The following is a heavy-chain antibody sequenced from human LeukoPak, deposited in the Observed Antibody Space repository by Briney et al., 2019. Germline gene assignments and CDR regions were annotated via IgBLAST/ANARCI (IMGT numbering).Heavy chain of an antibody. D-gene: IGHD1/OR15-1a*01. V-gene: IGHV3-21*01. Sequence: SGGSLRLSCAASGFTFSSYSMNWVRQAPGKGLEWVSSISSSSSYIYYADSVKGRFTISRDNAKNSLYLQMNSLRVDDTAVYYCAKDSSSSNKYFGMDVWGQGTTVTVSS. CDR3: AKDSSSSNKYFGMDV. J-gene: IGHJ6*02. CDR1: GFTFSSYS. CDR2: ISSSSSYI.